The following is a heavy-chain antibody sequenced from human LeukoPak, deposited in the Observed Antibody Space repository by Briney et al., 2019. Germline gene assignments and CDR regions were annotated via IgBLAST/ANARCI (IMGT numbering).Heavy chain of an antibody. CDR1: GFTFSGYD. Sequence: PGGSLRLSCAASGFTFSGYDMTWVRQAPGRGLEWVSSIRPSGDNTYYADSVKGRFTISRDNSKNTLYLQMNSLRAEDTAVYYCANGDYGDDYFDYWGQGTLVTVSS. CDR2: IRPSGDNT. CDR3: ANGDYGDDYFDY. V-gene: IGHV3-23*01. J-gene: IGHJ4*02. D-gene: IGHD4-17*01.